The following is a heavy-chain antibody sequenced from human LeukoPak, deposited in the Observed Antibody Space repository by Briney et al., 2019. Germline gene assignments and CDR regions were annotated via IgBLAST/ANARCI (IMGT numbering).Heavy chain of an antibody. CDR2: IYPGDSDT. Sequence: GESLKISCKGSGYSFTSYWIGWVRQMPGKGLEWMGIIYPGDSDTRYSPSFQGQVTISADKSISTAYLQWSSLKASDTAMYYCARHSTYYYYGSGSYDAHSYFDYWGQGTLVTVSS. CDR1: GYSFTSYW. V-gene: IGHV5-51*01. J-gene: IGHJ4*02. D-gene: IGHD3-10*01. CDR3: ARHSTYYYYGSGSYDAHSYFDY.